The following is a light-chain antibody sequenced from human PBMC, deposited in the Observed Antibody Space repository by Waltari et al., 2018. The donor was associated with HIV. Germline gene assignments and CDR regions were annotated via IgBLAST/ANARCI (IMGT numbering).Light chain of an antibody. J-gene: IGLJ3*02. CDR1: ALSKQY. V-gene: IGLV3-25*03. CDR2: KDT. CDR3: QSADSSGGFWV. Sequence: SSDLTQSSSVSVSPGHTARITCSGDALSKQYVYWYHKKSGQAPILVIYKDTERPSGIPERFSGSSSGTLVTLTINGVQVEDEADYYCQSADSSGGFWVFGGGTTLTVL.